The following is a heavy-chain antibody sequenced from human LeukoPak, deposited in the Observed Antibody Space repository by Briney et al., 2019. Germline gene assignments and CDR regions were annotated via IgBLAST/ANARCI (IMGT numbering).Heavy chain of an antibody. Sequence: SETLSLTCAVYDGSFSGSYCTWIRQPPGKGLEWIGEINHSGSANYNPSLKSRVTILLDTSKNQFSLNLSSVTAADTAEYYCAREVGAAYYYYYYYMDVWGKGTTVTISS. CDR1: DGSFSGSY. V-gene: IGHV4-34*01. D-gene: IGHD2-15*01. CDR3: AREVGAAYYYYYYYMDV. J-gene: IGHJ6*03. CDR2: INHSGSA.